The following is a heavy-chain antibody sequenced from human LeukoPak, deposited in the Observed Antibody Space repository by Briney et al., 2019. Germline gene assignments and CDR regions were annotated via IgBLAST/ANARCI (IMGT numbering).Heavy chain of an antibody. J-gene: IGHJ3*02. CDR3: ARRNDFDI. V-gene: IGHV4-4*08. CDR1: GGSITGYH. Sequence: SETLSLTRTVSGGSITGYHWSWIRQPPGKGLEWIGYIYSSETTNYKPSLKSRDTISADTSKNQFSLKLTSVTAADTAIYYCARRNDFDIWGQGTMVTVSS. CDR2: IYSSETT.